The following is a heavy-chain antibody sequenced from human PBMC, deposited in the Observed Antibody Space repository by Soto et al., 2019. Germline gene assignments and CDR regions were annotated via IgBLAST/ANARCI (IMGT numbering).Heavy chain of an antibody. V-gene: IGHV4-30-4*01. Sequence: SETLSLTCTVSGGSISSGDYYWSWIRQPPGKGLEWIGYIYYSGSTYYNPSLKSRVTTSVDTSKNQFSLKLSSVTAADTAVYYCARDLGSSSWYYYYGMDVWGQGTTVTVSS. D-gene: IGHD6-13*01. CDR2: IYYSGST. CDR3: ARDLGSSSWYYYYGMDV. CDR1: GGSISSGDYY. J-gene: IGHJ6*02.